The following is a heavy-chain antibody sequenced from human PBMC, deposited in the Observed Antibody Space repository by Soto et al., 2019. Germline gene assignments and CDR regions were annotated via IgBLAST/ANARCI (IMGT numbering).Heavy chain of an antibody. D-gene: IGHD3-22*01. V-gene: IGHV3-7*05. CDR3: AREESVIKFSAGTIFDY. CDR2: IKQDGSEK. Sequence: GGSLRLSCAASGFTFSSYWMSWVRQAPGKGLEWVANIKQDGSEKYYVDSVKGRFTISRDNAKNSLYLQMNSLRAEDTAVYYCAREESVIKFSAGTIFDYWGQGTLVTVSS. J-gene: IGHJ4*02. CDR1: GFTFSSYW.